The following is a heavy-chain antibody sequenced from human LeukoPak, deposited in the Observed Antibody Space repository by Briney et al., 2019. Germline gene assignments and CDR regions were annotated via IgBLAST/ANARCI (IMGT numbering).Heavy chain of an antibody. CDR1: GGTFSSYA. D-gene: IGHD3-9*01. J-gene: IGHJ4*02. V-gene: IGHV1-69*06. Sequence: ASVKVSCKASGGTFSSYAISWVRQAPGQGLEWMGGIIPIFGTANYAQKFQGKVTITAAKSTSTAYMELSSLRSEDTAVYYCARDGEVALRYFDWLLYWGQGTLVTVSS. CDR3: ARDGEVALRYFDWLLY. CDR2: IIPIFGTA.